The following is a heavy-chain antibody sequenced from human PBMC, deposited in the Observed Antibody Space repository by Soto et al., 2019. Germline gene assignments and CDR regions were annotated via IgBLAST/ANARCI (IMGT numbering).Heavy chain of an antibody. CDR1: GFTFSDAW. D-gene: IGHD2-15*01. CDR3: TTDLWRIAVVVGSTGYFNP. J-gene: IGHJ5*02. CDR2: IKSKSDGGTT. Sequence: PGGSLRLSCAASGFTFSDAWMIWVRQAPGKGLDWVGRIKSKSDGGTTEYAAPVRGRFTISRDDSKNTLYLQMNSLKTEDTAVYYCTTDLWRIAVVVGSTGYFNPWGQGTPVTVS. V-gene: IGHV3-15*01.